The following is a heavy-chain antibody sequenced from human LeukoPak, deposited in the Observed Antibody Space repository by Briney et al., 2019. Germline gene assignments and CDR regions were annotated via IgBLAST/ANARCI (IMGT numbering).Heavy chain of an antibody. D-gene: IGHD6-19*01. Sequence: GASVKVSCKASGYTFTSYGISWVRQAPGQGLEWVGWISAYNGNTNYAQKPQGRVTMTTDTSTSTAYMELRSLRSDDTAVYYCARRWEYSSGWFSFDYWGQGTLVTVSS. J-gene: IGHJ4*02. CDR2: ISAYNGNT. CDR1: GYTFTSYG. V-gene: IGHV1-18*01. CDR3: ARRWEYSSGWFSFDY.